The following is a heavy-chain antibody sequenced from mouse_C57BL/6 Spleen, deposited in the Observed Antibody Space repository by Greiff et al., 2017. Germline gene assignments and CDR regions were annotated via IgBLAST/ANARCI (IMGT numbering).Heavy chain of an antibody. D-gene: IGHD1-1*01. CDR2: INPGSGGT. CDR1: GYAFTNYL. V-gene: IGHV1-54*01. J-gene: IGHJ2*01. Sequence: VQLQQSGAELVRPGTSVKVSCKASGYAFTNYLIEWVKQRPGQGLEWIGVINPGSGGTNYNEKFKGKATLTADKSSSTAYMQLSSLTSEDSAVYFCARYDYGSSSDYWGQGTTLTVSS. CDR3: ARYDYGSSSDY.